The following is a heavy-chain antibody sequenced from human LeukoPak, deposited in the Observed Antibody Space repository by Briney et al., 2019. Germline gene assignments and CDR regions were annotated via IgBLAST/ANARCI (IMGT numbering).Heavy chain of an antibody. CDR1: GVTLSSYA. J-gene: IGHJ4*02. D-gene: IGHD3-3*01. CDR3: ARDFTIFGDYFDY. V-gene: IGHV3-23*01. CDR2: ISSSGSGGNT. Sequence: PGGSLRLSCAASGVTLSSYAMSWARQAPGKGLEWVSGISSSGSGGNTYYADSVKGRFTISRDNSKNTLYLQMNSLRAEDTAVYYCARDFTIFGDYFDYWGQGTLVTVSS.